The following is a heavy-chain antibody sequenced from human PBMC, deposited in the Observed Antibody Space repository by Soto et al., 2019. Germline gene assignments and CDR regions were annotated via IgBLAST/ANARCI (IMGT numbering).Heavy chain of an antibody. Sequence: GGSLRLSCAASGFTFSDYYMSWIRQAPGKGLEWVSYISSSGSTIYYADSVKGRFTISRDNAKNSLYLQMNSLRAEDTAVYYCAREYYDFWSGAPPHYGMDVWGQGTTVTVSS. CDR1: GFTFSDYY. CDR3: AREYYDFWSGAPPHYGMDV. CDR2: ISSSGSTI. V-gene: IGHV3-11*01. J-gene: IGHJ6*02. D-gene: IGHD3-3*01.